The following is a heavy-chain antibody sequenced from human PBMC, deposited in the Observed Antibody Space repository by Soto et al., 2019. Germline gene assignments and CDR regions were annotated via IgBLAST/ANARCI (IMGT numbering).Heavy chain of an antibody. Sequence: ASVKVSCKASGYTFTSYAMHWVRQTPGQRLEWMGWINAGNGNTKYSQKFQGRVIITRDTSASTAYMELSSLRSEDTAVYYCASVPYYDSSGYFDYWGQGTLVTVSS. J-gene: IGHJ4*02. D-gene: IGHD3-22*01. CDR1: GYTFTSYA. CDR2: INAGNGNT. CDR3: ASVPYYDSSGYFDY. V-gene: IGHV1-3*01.